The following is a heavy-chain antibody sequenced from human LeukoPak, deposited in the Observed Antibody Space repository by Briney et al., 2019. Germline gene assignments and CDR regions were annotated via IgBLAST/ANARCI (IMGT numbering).Heavy chain of an antibody. Sequence: SETLSLTCSVSGGSMSSYYWSWIRQPPGKGLEWIGYIYSSGNTNYNPSLKSRVTISVDTSKNQFSLKLSSVTAADTAVYYCARVGGSYYPGYFDYWGQGTLVTVSS. J-gene: IGHJ4*02. CDR1: GGSMSSYY. V-gene: IGHV4-59*01. CDR2: IYSSGNT. CDR3: ARVGGSYYPGYFDY. D-gene: IGHD1-26*01.